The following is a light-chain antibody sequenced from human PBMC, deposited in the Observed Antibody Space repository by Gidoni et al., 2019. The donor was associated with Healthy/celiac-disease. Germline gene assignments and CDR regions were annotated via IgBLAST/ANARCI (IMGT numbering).Light chain of an antibody. CDR3: QQYYSTLWT. J-gene: IGKJ1*01. Sequence: DIVMTQSPDSLAVSLGERATINCKSSQSVLYSSNNKNYLAWYQQKPGKPPKLLIYWASTRESGVPDRFSGSGSGTDFTLTISSLQAEDVAVYYCQQYYSTLWTFXXXTKVEIK. CDR1: QSVLYSSNNKNY. CDR2: WAS. V-gene: IGKV4-1*01.